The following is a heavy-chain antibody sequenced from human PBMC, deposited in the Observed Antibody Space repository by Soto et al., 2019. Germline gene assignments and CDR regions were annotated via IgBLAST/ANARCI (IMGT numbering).Heavy chain of an antibody. V-gene: IGHV2-5*02. CDR3: ARRGTPYYDSRGHYFDY. J-gene: IGHJ4*02. D-gene: IGHD3-22*01. Sequence: QITLKESGPTLMKPTQTLTLTCTFSGFSLSTSGVGVGWIRQPPGKALEWLALIYWDDDKRYSPSLKSRLTITKDTSKNQVVLTMTNMDPVDTATYYCARRGTPYYDSRGHYFDYWGQGTLVTVSS. CDR2: IYWDDDK. CDR1: GFSLSTSGVG.